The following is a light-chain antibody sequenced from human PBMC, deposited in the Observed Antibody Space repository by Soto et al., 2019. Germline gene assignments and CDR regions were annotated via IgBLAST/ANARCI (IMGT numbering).Light chain of an antibody. Sequence: QSALTQPASVSGSPGQSITISCIGTSSDVGGYNYVSWYQQHPDKAPKLMIYEVNNRPSGVSNRFSGSKSGNTASLTISGLQAEDEADYYCSSYTTSTTWVFGGGTKLTVL. V-gene: IGLV2-14*01. CDR2: EVN. J-gene: IGLJ3*02. CDR3: SSYTTSTTWV. CDR1: SSDVGGYNY.